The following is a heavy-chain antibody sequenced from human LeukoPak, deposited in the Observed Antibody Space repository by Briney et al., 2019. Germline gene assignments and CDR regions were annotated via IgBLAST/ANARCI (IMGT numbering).Heavy chain of an antibody. J-gene: IGHJ4*01. V-gene: IGHV3-23*01. CDR3: ARNPGYDFVWGSYRREPYFDY. CDR1: GFTFSSYA. CDR2: ISGSGGST. Sequence: GGSLRLSCAASGFTFSSYAMSWVRQAPGKGLEWVSAISGSGGSTYYADSVKGRFTISRDNSKNTLYLQMNSLRAEDTAVYYCARNPGYDFVWGSYRREPYFDYWGQGTLVTVSS. D-gene: IGHD3-16*02.